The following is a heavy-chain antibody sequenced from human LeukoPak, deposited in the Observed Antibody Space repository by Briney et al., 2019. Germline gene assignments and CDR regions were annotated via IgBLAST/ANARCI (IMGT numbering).Heavy chain of an antibody. CDR3: AKDHCSSTSCYIYYYYYMDV. D-gene: IGHD2-2*01. CDR2: ISSSSSTI. V-gene: IGHV3-48*01. CDR1: GFTFSSYS. J-gene: IGHJ6*03. Sequence: GGSLRLSCAASGFTFSSYSMNWVRQAPGKGLEWVSYISSSSSTIYYADSVKGRFTISRDNSKNTLYLQMNSLRAEDTAVYYCAKDHCSSTSCYIYYYYYMDVWGKGTTVTVSS.